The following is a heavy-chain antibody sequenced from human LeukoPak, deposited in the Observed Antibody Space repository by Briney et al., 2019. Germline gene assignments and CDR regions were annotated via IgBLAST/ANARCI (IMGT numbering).Heavy chain of an antibody. CDR3: VKVIRYCSSTSCFRYFDY. CDR2: ISGSGGST. Sequence: GGSLRLSCAASGFTFSSYGMSWVRQAPGKGLEWVSAISGSGGSTYYADSVKGRFTISRDNSKNTLYLQMNSLRAEDTAVYYCVKVIRYCSSTSCFRYFDYWGQGTLVTVSS. D-gene: IGHD2-2*01. CDR1: GFTFSSYG. V-gene: IGHV3-23*01. J-gene: IGHJ4*02.